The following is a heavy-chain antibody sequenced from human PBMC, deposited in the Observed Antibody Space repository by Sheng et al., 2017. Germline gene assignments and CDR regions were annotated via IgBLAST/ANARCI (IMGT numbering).Heavy chain of an antibody. Sequence: EVRLVESGGGLVQPGGSLRLSCAAAGFTFRSYWMTWVRQAPGKGLEWVANVKQDEIEKYYVDSVKGRFTISRDNAKNSLYLQMNSLRADDTAVYYCARAWAQVGTAVPPLDHWGQGTLVT. CDR1: GFTFRSYW. J-gene: IGHJ4*02. CDR2: VKQDEIEK. V-gene: IGHV3-7*03. CDR3: ARAWAQVGTAVPPLDH. D-gene: IGHD6-13*01.